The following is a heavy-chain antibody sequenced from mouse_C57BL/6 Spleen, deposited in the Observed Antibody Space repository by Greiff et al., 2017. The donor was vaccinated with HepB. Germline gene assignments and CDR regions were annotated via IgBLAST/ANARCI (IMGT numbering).Heavy chain of an antibody. D-gene: IGHD1-1*01. CDR1: GYTFTDYY. J-gene: IGHJ4*01. Sequence: EVQLQQSGPELVKPGASVKISCKASGYTFTDYYMNWVKQSHGKSLEWIGDINPNNGGTSYNQKFKGKATLTVDKSSSTAYMELRSLTSEDSAVYYCARWATVVATGYYAMDDWGQGTSVTVSS. V-gene: IGHV1-26*01. CDR2: INPNNGGT. CDR3: ARWATVVATGYYAMDD.